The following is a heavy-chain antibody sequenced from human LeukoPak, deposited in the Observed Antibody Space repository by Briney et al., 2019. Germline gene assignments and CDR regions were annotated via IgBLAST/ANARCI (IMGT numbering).Heavy chain of an antibody. CDR1: GFAFGDYA. V-gene: IGHV3-23*01. CDR2: ISGSGGST. CDR3: ARDPGSGSSYYFDY. J-gene: IGHJ4*02. Sequence: GGSLRLSCTASGFAFGDYAMSWFRQAPGKGLEWVSAISGSGGSTYYADSVKGRFTISRDNSKNALYLQMNSLRAEDTAVYYCARDPGSGSSYYFDYWGQGTLVTVSS. D-gene: IGHD3-10*01.